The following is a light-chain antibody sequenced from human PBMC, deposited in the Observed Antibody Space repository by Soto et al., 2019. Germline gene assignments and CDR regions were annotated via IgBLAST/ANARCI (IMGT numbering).Light chain of an antibody. Sequence: DIQMTQSPSSVSASVGDRVTITCRASQSINSWLAWYQQKPGKAPQILIYDASTLKNGVPSRFSASGSRTEFTLIISSLQPDDFATYYCQQYTSYSWTFGQGTKVDIK. CDR2: DAS. CDR1: QSINSW. V-gene: IGKV1-5*01. CDR3: QQYTSYSWT. J-gene: IGKJ1*01.